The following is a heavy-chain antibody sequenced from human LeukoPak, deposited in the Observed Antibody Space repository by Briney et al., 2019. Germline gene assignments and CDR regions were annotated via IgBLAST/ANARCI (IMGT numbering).Heavy chain of an antibody. CDR1: GYSLTSYW. CDR2: IYPGDSDT. Sequence: RGSLQISCKGSGYSLTSYWIAWVRQMPGKGREWMGIIYPGDSDTTYSPSFQGQVTISVDKPISTAYLQSSSLKAPDTAMYYCARRGYESSGYRDAFDIWGQGTMVTVSS. CDR3: ARRGYESSGYRDAFDI. J-gene: IGHJ3*02. D-gene: IGHD3-22*01. V-gene: IGHV5-51*01.